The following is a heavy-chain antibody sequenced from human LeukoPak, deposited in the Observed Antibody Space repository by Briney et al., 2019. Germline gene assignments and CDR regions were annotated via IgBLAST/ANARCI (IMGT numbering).Heavy chain of an antibody. D-gene: IGHD3-9*01. CDR3: ARWDDLFLIDF. V-gene: IGHV3-21*01. Sequence: GGSLRLPCAASGFTFSSYAMSWVRQAPGKGLEWVSSISTSSSSKYYADSVKGRFTVSRDNAKNSLDLQMNSLRAEDTAVYYCARWDDLFLIDFWGQGTLVTVSS. J-gene: IGHJ4*02. CDR2: ISTSSSSK. CDR1: GFTFSSYA.